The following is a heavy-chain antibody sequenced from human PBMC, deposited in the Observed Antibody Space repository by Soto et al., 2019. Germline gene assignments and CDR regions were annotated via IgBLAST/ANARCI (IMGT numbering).Heavy chain of an antibody. J-gene: IGHJ4*01. Sequence: WTVSGGNIRSYDCRWIRQHPGKGLEWIGYIYYSGSTNYNPSLKSRVTISVDTSKNQFSLKLSSVTAADTAVYYCASLSRDGYNYYFDYWGQEPWSPSPQ. D-gene: IGHD5-12*01. CDR3: ASLSRDGYNYYFDY. CDR1: GGNIRSYD. V-gene: IGHV4-59*01. CDR2: IYYSGST.